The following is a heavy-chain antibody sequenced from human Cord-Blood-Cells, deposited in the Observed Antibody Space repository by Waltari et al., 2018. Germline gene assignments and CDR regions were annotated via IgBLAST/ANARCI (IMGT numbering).Heavy chain of an antibody. D-gene: IGHD6-19*01. V-gene: IGHV4-34*01. J-gene: IGHJ6*03. CDR3: ARLGGSSGWYYYYYYMDV. Sequence: QVQLQQWGAGLLKPSETLSLTCAVYGGSFSGYYWSWIRQPPGKGLEWIGEINHSGSTNDNPSLKSRVTISVDTSKNQFSLKLSSVTAADTAVYYCARLGGSSGWYYYYYYMDVWGKGTTVTVSS. CDR2: INHSGST. CDR1: GGSFSGYY.